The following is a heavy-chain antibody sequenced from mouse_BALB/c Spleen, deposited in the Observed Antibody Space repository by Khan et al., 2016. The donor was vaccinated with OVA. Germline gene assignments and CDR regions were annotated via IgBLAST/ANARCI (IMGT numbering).Heavy chain of an antibody. J-gene: IGHJ2*01. Sequence: QVQLKESGPELVRPGVSVKISCKGSGYTFTDYAMYWVKQSHAKSLEWIGLISTYSGSTNYNQKFKGKVTMTVDKSSSAAYMELARLTSEDSVIYYCARPAYDGYYDYWGQGTALTVSS. D-gene: IGHD2-3*01. CDR1: GYTFTDYA. CDR3: ARPAYDGYYDY. CDR2: ISTYSGST. V-gene: IGHV1S137*01.